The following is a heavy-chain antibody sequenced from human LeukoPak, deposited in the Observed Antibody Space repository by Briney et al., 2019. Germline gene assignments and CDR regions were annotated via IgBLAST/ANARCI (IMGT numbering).Heavy chain of an antibody. D-gene: IGHD6-13*01. J-gene: IGHJ4*02. CDR3: ASGAWYSSSWYDYYFDY. V-gene: IGHV1-69*13. Sequence: ASVKVSCKASGGTFISYAISWVRQAPGQGLEWMGGIIPIFGTANYAQKFQGRVTITADESTSTAYMELSSLRSEDTAVYYCASGAWYSSSWYDYYFDYWGQGTLVTVSS. CDR2: IIPIFGTA. CDR1: GGTFISYA.